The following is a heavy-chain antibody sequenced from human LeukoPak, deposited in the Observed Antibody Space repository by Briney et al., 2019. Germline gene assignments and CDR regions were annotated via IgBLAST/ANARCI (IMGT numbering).Heavy chain of an antibody. CDR1: GGSISSNY. D-gene: IGHD3/OR15-3a*01. CDR2: IYYSGST. CDR3: ARQSADFWTDYAKNWFDH. J-gene: IGHJ5*02. V-gene: IGHV4-59*01. Sequence: SETLSLTCTVSGGSISSNYWSWLRQPPGKGLEWIGYIYYSGSTNYNPSLKSRVTIPVDTAKNQVSLNLTSVTAADTAVYYCARQSADFWTDYAKNWFDHWGQGTLVTVSS.